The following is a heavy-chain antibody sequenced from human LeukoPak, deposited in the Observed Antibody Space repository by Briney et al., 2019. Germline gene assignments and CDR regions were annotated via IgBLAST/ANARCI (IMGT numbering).Heavy chain of an antibody. Sequence: GGSLRLSCVASGFTFNNYWMSWVRQAPGKGLEWVSAISGSGGSTYYADSVKGRFTISRDNSKNTLYLQMNSLRAEDTAVYYCAKWARDERTAEKNWGQGTLVTVSS. J-gene: IGHJ4*02. D-gene: IGHD2-21*02. CDR2: ISGSGGST. V-gene: IGHV3-23*01. CDR1: GFTFNNYW. CDR3: AKWARDERTAEKN.